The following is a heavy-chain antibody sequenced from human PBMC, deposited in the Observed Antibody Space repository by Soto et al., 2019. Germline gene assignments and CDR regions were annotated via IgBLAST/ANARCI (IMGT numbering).Heavy chain of an antibody. CDR1: GGSISSSSYY. J-gene: IGHJ4*02. Sequence: QLQLQESGPGLVKPSETLSLTCTVSGGSISSSSYYWGWIRQPPGKGLEWIGSIYYSGSTYYNPSLKSRVTISVDTSKNQFSLKLSSVTAADTAVYYCARLLYYDILTGPYYFDYWGQGTLVTVSS. V-gene: IGHV4-39*01. CDR3: ARLLYYDILTGPYYFDY. D-gene: IGHD3-9*01. CDR2: IYYSGST.